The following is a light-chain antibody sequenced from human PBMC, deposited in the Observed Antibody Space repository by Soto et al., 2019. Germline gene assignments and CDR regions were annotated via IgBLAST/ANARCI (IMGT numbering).Light chain of an antibody. CDR3: QQSYSTPLT. J-gene: IGKJ4*01. Sequence: DIQMTQSPSSLSASVGDRVTITCRASQGISTYLNWYQQKPGKAPKLLIYAASSLQSGVPSRFSGSGSETDFTLTSSSLQPEDFATYSCQQSYSTPLTFGGGTKVDNK. V-gene: IGKV1-39*01. CDR2: AAS. CDR1: QGISTY.